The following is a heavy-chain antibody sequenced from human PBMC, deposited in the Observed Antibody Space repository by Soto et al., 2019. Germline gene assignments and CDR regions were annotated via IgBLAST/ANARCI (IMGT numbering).Heavy chain of an antibody. CDR2: ISSSSTYI. CDR1: GFTFNAYT. Sequence: GGSLRLSCILSGFTFNAYTLNWVRQAPGKGLEWVSSISSSSTYIYYADSVKGRFTISRDNTNNSLYLQMNSLTTDDTGLYYCASAVTMGWSPQGYWGQGTPVTVSS. CDR3: ASAVTMGWSPQGY. V-gene: IGHV3-21*06. D-gene: IGHD4-17*01. J-gene: IGHJ4*02.